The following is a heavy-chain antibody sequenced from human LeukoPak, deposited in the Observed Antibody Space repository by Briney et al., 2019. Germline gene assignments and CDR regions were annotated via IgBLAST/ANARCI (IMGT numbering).Heavy chain of an antibody. J-gene: IGHJ4*02. CDR2: IYHSGST. Sequence: SQTLSLTCAVSGGSISRGGYSWSWIRQPPGKGLEWIGYIYHSGSTYYNPSLKSRVTISVDRSKNQFSLKLSSVTAADTAVYYCARGYCSGGSCYFFDYWGQGTLVTVSS. CDR3: ARGYCSGGSCYFFDY. CDR1: GGSISRGGYS. D-gene: IGHD2-15*01. V-gene: IGHV4-30-2*01.